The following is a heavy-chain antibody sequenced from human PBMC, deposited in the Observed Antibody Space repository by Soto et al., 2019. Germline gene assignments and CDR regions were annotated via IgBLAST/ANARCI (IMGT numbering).Heavy chain of an antibody. Sequence: SETLSLTCTVSGGSISSGGYYWSWIRQPPGKGLEWIGYIYYSGSTYYNPSLKSRVTISVDTSKNQFSLKLSSVTAADTAVYYCARATYYYDSSGYYPFVYWGQGTMVTVCS. D-gene: IGHD3-22*01. CDR1: GGSISSGGYY. J-gene: IGHJ4*02. V-gene: IGHV4-30-4*01. CDR2: IYYSGST. CDR3: ARATYYYDSSGYYPFVY.